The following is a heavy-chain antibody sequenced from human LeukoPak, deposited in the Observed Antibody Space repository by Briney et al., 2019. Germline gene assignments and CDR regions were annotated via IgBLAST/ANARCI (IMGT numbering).Heavy chain of an antibody. Sequence: ASVKVSCKASGGTFSSYAISWVRQAPGQGLEWMGWISAYNGNTNNTQKFQGRVTMTTDTSTSTAYMELRSLRSDDTAVYYCARDLGECRVYGVFFDYWGQGTLVTVSS. J-gene: IGHJ4*02. D-gene: IGHD5/OR15-5a*01. CDR3: ARDLGECRVYGVFFDY. CDR2: ISAYNGNT. V-gene: IGHV1-18*01. CDR1: GGTFSSYA.